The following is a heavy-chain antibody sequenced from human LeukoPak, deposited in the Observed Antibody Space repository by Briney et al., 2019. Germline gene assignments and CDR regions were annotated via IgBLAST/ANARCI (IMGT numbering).Heavy chain of an antibody. CDR1: GFTFSSYA. CDR2: ISGSGVST. V-gene: IGHV3-23*01. CDR3: AKDERNWNYNLASQTYD. D-gene: IGHD1-7*01. Sequence: GGSLRLSCAASGFTFSSYAMSWVRQAPGKGLEWVSAISGSGVSTYYADSVKGRFTVSRDNSKNTLHLQMSSLRAEDTAVYYCAKDERNWNYNLASQTYDWGQGTLVTVSS. J-gene: IGHJ4*02.